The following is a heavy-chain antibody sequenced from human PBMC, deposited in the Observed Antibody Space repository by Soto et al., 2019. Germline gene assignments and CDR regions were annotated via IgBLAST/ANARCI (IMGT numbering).Heavy chain of an antibody. CDR1: GFTFSDYY. CDR3: ARDYCSSTSCWYYYYYYYMDV. D-gene: IGHD2-2*01. J-gene: IGHJ6*03. CDR2: ISSSGSTI. V-gene: IGHV3-11*01. Sequence: GGSLRLSCAASGFTFSDYYMSWIRQAPGKGLEWVSYISSSGSTIYYADSVKGRFTISRDNAKNSLYLQMNSLRAEDTAVYYCARDYCSSTSCWYYYYYYYMDVWGKGTTVTVSS.